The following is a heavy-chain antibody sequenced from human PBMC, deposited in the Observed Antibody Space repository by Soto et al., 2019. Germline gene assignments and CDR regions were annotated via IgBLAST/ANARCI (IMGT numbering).Heavy chain of an antibody. V-gene: IGHV4-39*01. J-gene: IGHJ4*02. CDR2: MYYSGST. D-gene: IGHD1-26*01. CDR1: GGSISSSNYH. Sequence: QLQLQESGPGLVKPSETLSLTCTVSGGSISSSNYHWGWIRQPPGKGLEWIGSMYYSGSTYCNPSLKGRVTISVDPSKTQCSLKLTAVSAADTAVYHCARHVGNSPPGSWGQGTLVTVSS. CDR3: ARHVGNSPPGS.